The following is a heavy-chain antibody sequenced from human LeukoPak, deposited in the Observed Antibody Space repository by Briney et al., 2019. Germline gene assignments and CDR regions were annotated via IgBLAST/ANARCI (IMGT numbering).Heavy chain of an antibody. D-gene: IGHD3-22*01. CDR3: AKEPTYYYDSSGFDY. CDR2: ISGSGGST. CDR1: GFTFSSYA. J-gene: IGHJ4*02. Sequence: GGSLRLSCAASGFTFSSYAMSWVRQALGKGLEWVSAISGSGGSTYYADSVKGRFTISRDNSKNTLYLQMNSLRAEDTAVYYCAKEPTYYYDSSGFDYWGQGTLVTVSS. V-gene: IGHV3-23*01.